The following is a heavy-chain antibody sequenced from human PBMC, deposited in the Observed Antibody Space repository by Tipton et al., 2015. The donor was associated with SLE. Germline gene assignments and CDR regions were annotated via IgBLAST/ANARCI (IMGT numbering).Heavy chain of an antibody. J-gene: IGHJ2*01. CDR3: ARDRSAYYPYWYFDL. V-gene: IGHV4-31*03. D-gene: IGHD3-3*01. Sequence: TLSLTCSVSGGSISSSGRYWTWLRQHPGKGLEWIGDIHYSGSTYYTPSLTSRVTMSVDTSKNQFSLKLSSVTAADTAVYYCARDRSAYYPYWYFDLWGRGTLVTVSS. CDR2: IHYSGST. CDR1: GGSISSSGRY.